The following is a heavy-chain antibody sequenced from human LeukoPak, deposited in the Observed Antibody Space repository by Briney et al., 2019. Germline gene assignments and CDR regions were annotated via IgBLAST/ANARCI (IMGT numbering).Heavy chain of an antibody. Sequence: ASVKVSCKASGYTFNSYDISWVRQAPGQGLEWMAWISTYNGNTNYALKVQGRATMTTDTSTSTAYMEMRSLRSDDTAVYYCARVLRYDFWSAYYFDYWGQGTLVTVSS. V-gene: IGHV1-18*01. CDR3: ARVLRYDFWSAYYFDY. CDR2: ISTYNGNT. CDR1: GYTFNSYD. D-gene: IGHD3-3*01. J-gene: IGHJ4*02.